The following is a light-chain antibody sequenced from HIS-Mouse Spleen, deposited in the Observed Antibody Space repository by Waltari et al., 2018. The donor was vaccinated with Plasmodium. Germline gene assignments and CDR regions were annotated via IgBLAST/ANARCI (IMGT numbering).Light chain of an antibody. Sequence: AIRMTQSPSSFSASTGDRVTITCRASQGISRYLAMYHQKTGKAPQLLLYAASTLQSGVPARFSGRGSGTDFTLTISCLQSEDFATYYCQQYYSYLLTFGGGTKVAVK. J-gene: IGKJ4*01. CDR2: AAS. CDR3: QQYYSYLLT. CDR1: QGISRY. V-gene: IGKV1-8*01.